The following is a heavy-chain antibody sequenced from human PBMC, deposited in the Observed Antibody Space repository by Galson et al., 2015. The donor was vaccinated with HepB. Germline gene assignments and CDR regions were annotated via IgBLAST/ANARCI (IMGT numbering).Heavy chain of an antibody. CDR2: ISGSGGST. CDR3: AKRGLTTVVTPPLFSRWYFDL. D-gene: IGHD4-23*01. V-gene: IGHV3-23*01. J-gene: IGHJ2*01. CDR1: GFTFSSYA. Sequence: SLRLSCAASGFTFSSYAMSWVRQAPGKGLEWVSGISGSGGSTYYADSVKGRFTISRDNSKNTLYLQMNSQRAEDTAVYYCAKRGLTTVVTPPLFSRWYFDLWGRGTLVTVSS.